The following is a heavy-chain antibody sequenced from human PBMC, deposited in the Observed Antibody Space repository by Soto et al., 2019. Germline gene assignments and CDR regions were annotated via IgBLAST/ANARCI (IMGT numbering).Heavy chain of an antibody. J-gene: IGHJ5*02. CDR2: ISDNGGST. CDR3: TKDGPTAYYYDSSGYYWTYNWFDP. CDR1: GFTFSSYA. Sequence: GGSLRLSCAASGFTFSSYAMSWVRQAPGKGLEWVSSISDNGGSTYYADSVKGRFTISRDNSKNTLYLQMSSLRAEDTAVYYCTKDGPTAYYYDSSGYYWTYNWFDPWGQGTLVTVSS. D-gene: IGHD3-22*01. V-gene: IGHV3-23*01.